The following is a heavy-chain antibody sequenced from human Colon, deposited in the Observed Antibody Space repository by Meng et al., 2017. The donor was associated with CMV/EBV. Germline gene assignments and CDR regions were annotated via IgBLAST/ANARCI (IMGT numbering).Heavy chain of an antibody. CDR3: ARDPYDFWSGAPF. V-gene: IGHV4-39*07. Sequence: SETLSLTCTVSGGSVSSSGYSENYYWDWFRQPPGKGREWLGSFSYSGGTNFNSSLMSRLAISVDTSKNQFSLSMTSVTAADTAVYYCARDPYDFWSGAPFWGRGTLVTVSS. J-gene: IGHJ4*02. CDR2: FSYSGGT. CDR1: GGSVSSSGYSENYY. D-gene: IGHD3-3*01.